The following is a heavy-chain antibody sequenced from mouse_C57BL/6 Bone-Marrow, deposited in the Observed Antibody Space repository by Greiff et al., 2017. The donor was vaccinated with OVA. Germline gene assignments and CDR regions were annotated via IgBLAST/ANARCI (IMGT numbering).Heavy chain of an antibody. Sequence: QVQLQQSGAELARPGASVKLSCKASGYTFTSYGISWVKQRTGQGLEWIGEIYPRSGNTYYNEKFKGKATLTADKSSSTAYMELRSLTSEDSAVYFCARRYYYGSSYCYWYFDVWGTGTTVTVSS. D-gene: IGHD1-1*01. J-gene: IGHJ1*03. CDR3: ARRYYYGSSYCYWYFDV. CDR1: GYTFTSYG. CDR2: IYPRSGNT. V-gene: IGHV1-81*01.